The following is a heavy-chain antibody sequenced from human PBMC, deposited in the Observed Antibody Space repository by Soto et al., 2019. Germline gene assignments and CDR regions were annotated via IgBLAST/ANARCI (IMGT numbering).Heavy chain of an antibody. V-gene: IGHV4-59*01. J-gene: IGHJ5*02. Sequence: QVQLQESGPGLVRPSETLSLTCTVSGGSISRYFWSWIRQSPGKGLEWIGYIFYTGSTTYNPSLKSRVTISIDTSKTQFSLKLSSLIAADTAVYYCAHFSDLEWFDPWGQGTLVTVSS. CDR3: AHFSDLEWFDP. D-gene: IGHD2-21*01. CDR2: IFYTGST. CDR1: GGSISRYF.